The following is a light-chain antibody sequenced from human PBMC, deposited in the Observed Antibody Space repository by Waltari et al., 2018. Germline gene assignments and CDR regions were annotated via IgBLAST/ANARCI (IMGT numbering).Light chain of an antibody. J-gene: IGKJ1*01. V-gene: IGKV3D-15*01. Sequence: EIVMTQSPATLSVSPGERATLSCRASQSLSSNLAWYQQKPGQAPRLLIYDASTRATGIPARFSGSGSGTDFTLTISSLQSEDFAVYYCQHYNNWPPWTFGQGTKVEIK. CDR2: DAS. CDR3: QHYNNWPPWT. CDR1: QSLSSN.